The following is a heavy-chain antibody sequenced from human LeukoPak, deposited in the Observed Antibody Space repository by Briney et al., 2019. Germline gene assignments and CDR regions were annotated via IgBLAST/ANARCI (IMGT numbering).Heavy chain of an antibody. V-gene: IGHV4-31*03. CDR2: IYYSGST. J-gene: IGHJ6*02. CDR1: GASISSGGYY. Sequence: PSQTLSLTCTVSGASISSGGYYWRWIRQHPGKGLEWIGYIYYSGSTYYNPSLKSRVTISVDTSKNQFSLKLSSVTAADTAVYYCARDSVVVTYGMDVWGQGTTVTVSS. D-gene: IGHD2-21*02. CDR3: ARDSVVVTYGMDV.